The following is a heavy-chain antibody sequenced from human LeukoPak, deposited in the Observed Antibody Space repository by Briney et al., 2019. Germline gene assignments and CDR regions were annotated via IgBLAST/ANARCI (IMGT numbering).Heavy chain of an antibody. D-gene: IGHD6-13*01. J-gene: IGHJ3*02. V-gene: IGHV4-59*01. CDR1: GGSISSYY. CDR3: ARDIAAPPRNAFDI. Sequence: SETLSLTCTVSGGSISSYYWSGIRQPPGKGLEWIGYVYYSGSTNYNPSLKSRVTISVDTSKNQFSLKLSSVTAADTAVYYCARDIAAPPRNAFDIWGQGTMVTVSS. CDR2: VYYSGST.